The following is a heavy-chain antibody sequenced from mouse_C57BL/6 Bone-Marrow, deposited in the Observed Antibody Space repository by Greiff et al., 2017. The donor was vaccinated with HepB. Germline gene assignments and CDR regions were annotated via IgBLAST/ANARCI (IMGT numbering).Heavy chain of an antibody. CDR1: GFTFSDFY. CDR3: ARDARYYGSSPWYFDV. V-gene: IGHV7-1*01. J-gene: IGHJ1*03. Sequence: EVKVVESGGGLVQSGRSLRLSCATSGFTFSDFYMEWVRQAPGKGLEWIAASRNKANDYTTEYSASVKGRFIVSRDTSQSILYLQMNALRAEDTAIYYCARDARYYGSSPWYFDVWGTGTTVTVSS. D-gene: IGHD1-1*01. CDR2: SRNKANDYTT.